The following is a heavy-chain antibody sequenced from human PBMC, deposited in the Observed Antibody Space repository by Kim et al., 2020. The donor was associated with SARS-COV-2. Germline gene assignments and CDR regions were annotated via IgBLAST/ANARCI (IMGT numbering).Heavy chain of an antibody. CDR3: ARDQGYAGYYGMDV. J-gene: IGHJ6*02. CDR2: IYYSGST. V-gene: IGHV4-31*03. CDR1: GGSISSGGYY. Sequence: SETLSLTCTVSGGSISSGGYYWSWIRQHPGKGLEWIGYIYYSGSTYYNPSLKSRVTISVDTSKNQFSLKLSSVTAADTAVYYCARDQGYAGYYGMDVWGQGTTVTVSS. D-gene: IGHD5-12*01.